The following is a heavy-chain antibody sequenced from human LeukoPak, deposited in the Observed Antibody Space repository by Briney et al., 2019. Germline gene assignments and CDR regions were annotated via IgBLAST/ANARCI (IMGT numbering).Heavy chain of an antibody. CDR1: GGTFSTYP. V-gene: IGHV1-69*13. CDR3: ARGRLGYCRTTSCYTFEH. Sequence: ASVKVSCKGSGGTFSTYPTSLVRQAPGRGLEWMGGIIPIFDTTNYAQKFQDRATITADESTSTVYMELRSLRSEDTAIYYCARGRLGYCRTTSCYTFEHWGQGTLVTVSS. D-gene: IGHD2-2*01. CDR2: IIPIFDTT. J-gene: IGHJ4*02.